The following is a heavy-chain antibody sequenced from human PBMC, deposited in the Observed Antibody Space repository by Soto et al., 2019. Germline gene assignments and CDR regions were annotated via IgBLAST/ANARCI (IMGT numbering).Heavy chain of an antibody. D-gene: IGHD3-22*01. CDR1: GGSISSSNW. Sequence: SETLSLTCAVSGGSISSSNWWSWVRQPPGKGLEWIGEIYHSGSTNYNPSLKSRVTISVDKSKNQFSLKLSSVTAADTAVYYCARDPGGGYYPSFDYGGQGTLVTVSS. V-gene: IGHV4-4*02. CDR3: ARDPGGGYYPSFDY. J-gene: IGHJ4*02. CDR2: IYHSGST.